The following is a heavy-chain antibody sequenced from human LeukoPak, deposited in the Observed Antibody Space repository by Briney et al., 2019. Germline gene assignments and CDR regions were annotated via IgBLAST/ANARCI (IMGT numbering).Heavy chain of an antibody. CDR3: AKAPRIIGTIDY. Sequence: GGSLRLSCAASGFTFSSYAMSWVRQAPGKGLEWVSAISGGGGSTNYADSVKGRFTVSRDNSKNTLYLLLNSLRAEETAVYYCAKAPRIIGTIDYWGQGTLVTVSS. CDR1: GFTFSSYA. V-gene: IGHV3-23*01. J-gene: IGHJ4*02. CDR2: ISGGGGST. D-gene: IGHD1/OR15-1a*01.